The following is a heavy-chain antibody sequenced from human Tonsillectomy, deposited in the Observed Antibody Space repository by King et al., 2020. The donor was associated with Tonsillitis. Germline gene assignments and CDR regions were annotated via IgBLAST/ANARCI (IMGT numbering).Heavy chain of an antibody. CDR3: AVRRDCSDSNCYNAFYI. Sequence: VQLVESGGGVVQPGTSLRLSCEVSAFTFRTYVLDWVRQAPGKGLEWVAVISLDGKNKVYAESVKGRFTISRANSKNTLFMQLNSLRPEDTAVYYCAVRRDCSDSNCYNAFYIWGQGTMVTVSS. CDR1: AFTFRTYV. J-gene: IGHJ3*02. CDR2: ISLDGKNK. V-gene: IGHV3-30*04. D-gene: IGHD2-2*02.